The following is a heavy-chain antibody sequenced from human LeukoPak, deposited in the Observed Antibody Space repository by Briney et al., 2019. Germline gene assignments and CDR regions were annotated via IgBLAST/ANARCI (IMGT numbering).Heavy chain of an antibody. CDR3: ARDSSGYYPILI. CDR2: INPNSGGT. Sequence: ASVKVSCKASGYTFTGYYMHWVRQAPGLGLEWMGWINPNSGGTNYAQKFQGRVTMTRDTSISTAYMELSRLRSDDTAVYYCARDSSGYYPILIWGQGTLVTVSS. J-gene: IGHJ4*02. D-gene: IGHD3-22*01. V-gene: IGHV1-2*02. CDR1: GYTFTGYY.